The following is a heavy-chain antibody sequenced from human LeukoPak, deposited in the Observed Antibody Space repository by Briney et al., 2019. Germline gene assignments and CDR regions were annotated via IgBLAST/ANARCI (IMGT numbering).Heavy chain of an antibody. Sequence: ASVKVSCKASGYTFTSYGISWVRQAPGQGLEWRGWISAYNGNTNYAQKLQGRVTMTTDTSTSTAYMELRSLRSDDTAVYYCAKMGGIYCSGGSCYADYWGQGTLVTVSS. CDR3: AKMGGIYCSGGSCYADY. CDR1: GYTFTSYG. CDR2: ISAYNGNT. D-gene: IGHD2-15*01. V-gene: IGHV1-18*01. J-gene: IGHJ4*02.